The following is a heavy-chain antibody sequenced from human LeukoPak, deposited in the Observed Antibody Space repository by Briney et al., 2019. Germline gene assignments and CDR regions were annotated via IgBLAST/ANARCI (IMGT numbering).Heavy chain of an antibody. CDR2: INWEGGST. J-gene: IGHJ6*02. V-gene: IGHV3-20*04. Sequence: PGGSLRLSCAASGFTFDDYGMSWVRQAPGKGLEWVSGINWEGGSTGYADSVRGRFTISRDNAKNSLYLQMNSLRAEDTALYYCAKEDHYGMDVWGQGTTVTVSS. CDR3: AKEDHYGMDV. CDR1: GFTFDDYG.